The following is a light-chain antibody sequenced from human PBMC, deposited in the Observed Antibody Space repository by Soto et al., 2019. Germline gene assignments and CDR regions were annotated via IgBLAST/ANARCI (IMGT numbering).Light chain of an antibody. Sequence: QSVLTQPRSASGTPGQRVTISCSGSSSNIGGNTVNWYQQRPGTAPKLLISNNNHRPSGVADRFSGSKSCTSASLATSGRQSKDEAAYYCAAWYDSLNGRVFGGGTKLTVL. CDR2: NNN. J-gene: IGLJ3*02. V-gene: IGLV1-44*01. CDR1: SSNIGGNT. CDR3: AAWYDSLNGRV.